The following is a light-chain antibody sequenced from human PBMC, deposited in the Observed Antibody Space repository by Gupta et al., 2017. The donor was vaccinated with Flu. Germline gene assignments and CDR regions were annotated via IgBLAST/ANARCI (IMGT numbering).Light chain of an antibody. J-gene: IGLJ3*02. CDR1: SSNVGNQG. Sequence: TATLTCTGNSSNVGNQGAAWLQQRQGHPPKLRSYSNNVRPSGISERFSASRSGGTASLTITGLQPEDEADYYGSSWDSSLTVGGCGGGTKLTVL. CDR3: SSWDSSLTVGG. V-gene: IGLV10-54*04. CDR2: SNN.